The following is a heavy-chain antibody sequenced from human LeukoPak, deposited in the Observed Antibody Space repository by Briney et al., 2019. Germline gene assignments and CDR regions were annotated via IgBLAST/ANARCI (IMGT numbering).Heavy chain of an antibody. D-gene: IGHD5-18*01. Sequence: SGTLSLTCTVSGSSMRSYYWTWIRQPPGKGLEWIGYHYYSGSTNYNPSLKSRVTISVDTSKNQFSLKLRSVTAADTAVYYCARHKGTANTYGYFDYWGQGALVTVSS. CDR3: ARHKGTANTYGYFDY. J-gene: IGHJ4*02. CDR1: GSSMRSYY. CDR2: HYYSGST. V-gene: IGHV4-59*08.